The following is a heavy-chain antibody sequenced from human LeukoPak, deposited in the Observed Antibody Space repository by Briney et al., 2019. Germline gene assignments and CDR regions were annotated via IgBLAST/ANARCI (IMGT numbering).Heavy chain of an antibody. CDR3: VREGVVAGNFDY. Sequence: PSETLSLTCTVSGGSISSYYWNWIRQPPGKGLEWIGYIYYSGSTNYNPSLKSRVTMSVDTSKNRFSLKLSSVTAADTAIYYCVREGVVAGNFDYWGQGTLVTVSS. CDR1: GGSISSYY. V-gene: IGHV4-59*01. CDR2: IYYSGST. D-gene: IGHD2-15*01. J-gene: IGHJ4*02.